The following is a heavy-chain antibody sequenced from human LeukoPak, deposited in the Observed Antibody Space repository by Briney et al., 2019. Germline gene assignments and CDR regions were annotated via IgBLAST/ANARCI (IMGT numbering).Heavy chain of an antibody. J-gene: IGHJ5*02. V-gene: IGHV4-34*01. CDR3: ARGRGAVAS. Sequence: TSGTLSLTCAVYGGSFSGYYWSWIRQPPGKGLEWIGEINHSGSTNYNPSLKSRVTISVDTSKSQFSLKLSSVTAADTAVYYCARGRGAVASWGQGTLVTVSS. D-gene: IGHD6-19*01. CDR2: INHSGST. CDR1: GGSFSGYY.